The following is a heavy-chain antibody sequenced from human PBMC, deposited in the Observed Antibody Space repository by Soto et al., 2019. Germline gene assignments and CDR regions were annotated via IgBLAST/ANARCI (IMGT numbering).Heavy chain of an antibody. Sequence: EVQLVESGGGLVQPGGSLRLSCAASGFTFSNYWMSWVRQAPGKGLERVANIKQDGSENYYVDSVKGRFTTSRDNTKKSFYLQMNSLRAEDTAVYYCARDHINGWKVDYWGRGTLVTVSS. J-gene: IGHJ4*02. CDR3: ARDHINGWKVDY. V-gene: IGHV3-7*01. D-gene: IGHD6-19*01. CDR1: GFTFSNYW. CDR2: IKQDGSEN.